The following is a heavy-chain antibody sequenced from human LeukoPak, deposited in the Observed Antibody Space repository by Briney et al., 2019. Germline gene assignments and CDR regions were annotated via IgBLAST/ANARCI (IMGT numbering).Heavy chain of an antibody. V-gene: IGHV4-59*12. CDR2: IYYSGST. J-gene: IGHJ4*02. CDR3: ARAYYYDRYFDY. D-gene: IGHD3-22*01. Sequence: SETLSLTCTVSGGSISSYYWSWIRQPPGKGLEWIGYIYYSGSTNYNPSLKSRVTISVDTSKNQFSLKLSSVTAADTAVYYCARAYYYDRYFDYWGQGTLVTVSS. CDR1: GGSISSYY.